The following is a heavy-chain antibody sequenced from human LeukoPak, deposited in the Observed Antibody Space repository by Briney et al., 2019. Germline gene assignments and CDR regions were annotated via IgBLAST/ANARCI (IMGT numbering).Heavy chain of an antibody. CDR2: ISHSGST. V-gene: IGHV4-38-2*02. CDR1: GYSISSFYY. Sequence: PSETLSLTCTVSGYSISSFYYWGWIRQPPGKGLAWIGTISHSGSTYYKTSLKSRVTISVDTSRSQFSLQLNSMTAADTAVYFCGGASFGVDSYFYMDVWGKGTTVTVSS. J-gene: IGHJ6*03. D-gene: IGHD3-3*01. CDR3: GGASFGVDSYFYMDV.